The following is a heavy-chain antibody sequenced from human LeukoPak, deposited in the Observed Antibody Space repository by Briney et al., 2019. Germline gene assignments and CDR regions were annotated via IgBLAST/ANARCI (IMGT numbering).Heavy chain of an antibody. D-gene: IGHD3-10*01. CDR1: GGSISSYY. J-gene: IGHJ4*02. CDR2: IHYTGST. V-gene: IGHV4-59*01. CDR3: ARDDPYGSPFDY. Sequence: SETLSLTCTVSGGSISSYYWGWIRQPPGKGLEWIGPIHYTGSTNYNPSLKSRVTISVDTSKNQFSLKLTSVTPADTAVYYCARDDPYGSPFDYWGQGTLVTVSS.